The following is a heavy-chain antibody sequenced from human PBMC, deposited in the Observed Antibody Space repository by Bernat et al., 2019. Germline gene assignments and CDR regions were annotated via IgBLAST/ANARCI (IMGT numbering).Heavy chain of an antibody. CDR1: GGSISSSSYY. CDR2: IYYSGST. Sequence: QLHLQESGPGLVKPSETLSLTCAVSGGSISSSSYYWGWIRQPPGKGLEWIGSIYYSGSTYYNPSLKSRVTISVDTSKNQFSLKLSSVTAADTAVYYCARHDYSRLVDYWGQGTLVTVSS. V-gene: IGHV4-39*01. J-gene: IGHJ4*02. D-gene: IGHD6-13*01. CDR3: ARHDYSRLVDY.